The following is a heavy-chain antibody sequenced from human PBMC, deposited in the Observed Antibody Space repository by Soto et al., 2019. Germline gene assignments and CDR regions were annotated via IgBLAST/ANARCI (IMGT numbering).Heavy chain of an antibody. Sequence: GGSLRLSCAASGFTFSDYYMSWIRQAPGKGLEWVSYISSSSSYTNHADSVKGRFTISRDNAKNSLYLQMNSLRAEDTAVYYCARAPSSAPFDYWGQGTLVTVSS. D-gene: IGHD6-19*01. CDR1: GFTFSDYY. V-gene: IGHV3-11*06. J-gene: IGHJ4*02. CDR3: ARAPSSAPFDY. CDR2: ISSSSSYT.